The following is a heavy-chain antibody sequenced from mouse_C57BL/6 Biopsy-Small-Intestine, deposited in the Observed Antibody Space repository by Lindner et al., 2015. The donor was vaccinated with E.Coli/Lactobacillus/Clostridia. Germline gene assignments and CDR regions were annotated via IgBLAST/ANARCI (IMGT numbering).Heavy chain of an antibody. V-gene: IGHV1-22*01. J-gene: IGHJ3*01. D-gene: IGHD1-1*01. CDR2: INPNNGGT. CDR3: ARFDYYGSSYPFAY. CDR1: GYTFTDYN. Sequence: VQLQESGPELVKPGASVKMSCKASGYTFTDYNMHWVKQSHGKSLEWIGYINPNNGGTSHNQKFKGKATLTVNKSSSTAYMELRSLTSEDSAVYYCARFDYYGSSYPFAYWGQGTLVTVSA.